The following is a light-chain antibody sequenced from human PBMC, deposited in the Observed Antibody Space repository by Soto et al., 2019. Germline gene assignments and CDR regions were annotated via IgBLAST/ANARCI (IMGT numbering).Light chain of an antibody. CDR1: QSVLSRTNNQNY. CDR2: WAS. J-gene: IGKJ4*01. V-gene: IGKV4-1*01. CDR3: PQYSGTVAHS. Sequence: DIVMTQSPGSLPVSLGDRATINCRSSQSVLSRTNNQNYLAWYQQKPGHPPKLLIYWASTRESGVPDRFSGRGSGTDFTLTIPNVQPEDVAIYYGPQYSGTVAHSFRGGTRVELK.